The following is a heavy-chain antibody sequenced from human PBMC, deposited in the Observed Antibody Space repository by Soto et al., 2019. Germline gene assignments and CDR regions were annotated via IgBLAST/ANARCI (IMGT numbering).Heavy chain of an antibody. D-gene: IGHD3-16*01. Sequence: GESLKISCKVSGYSFTTYWIGWARQMPGKGLEWMGIIHPSDSDTRYSPSFQGQVTISADKSISTAFLQWNSLKASDTAMYYCAKWGITQYYFDYWGQGTLVTVSS. CDR2: IHPSDSDT. CDR1: GYSFTTYW. V-gene: IGHV5-51*01. J-gene: IGHJ4*02. CDR3: AKWGITQYYFDY.